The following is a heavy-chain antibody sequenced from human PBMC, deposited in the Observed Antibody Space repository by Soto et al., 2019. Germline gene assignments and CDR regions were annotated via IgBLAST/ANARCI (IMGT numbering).Heavy chain of an antibody. CDR3: ARSLGPHHMDV. Sequence: ASMKVSCKASGYTFTSYYMHWLRQAPGQGLEWMGIINPSGGSTSYAQKFQGRVTMTRDTSTSTVYMELSSLRSEDTAVYYCARSLGPHHMDVWGQGTTVTVSS. V-gene: IGHV1-46*01. CDR2: INPSGGST. CDR1: GYTFTSYY. J-gene: IGHJ6*02.